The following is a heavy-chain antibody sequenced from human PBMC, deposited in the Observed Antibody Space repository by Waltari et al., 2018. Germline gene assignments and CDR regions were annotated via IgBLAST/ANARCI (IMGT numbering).Heavy chain of an antibody. Sequence: EVQVVESGVGLVQPGGSLRLSCGSPGFAFRSSWMTWVRQAPGKGLEWVANIKTDGSETYYVDSVKGRFTISRDNTKNSLYLQMSSLRAEDTAVYYCAIGGVETSWYWRYWGQGTLVTVSS. CDR2: IKTDGSET. J-gene: IGHJ4*02. CDR3: AIGGVETSWYWRY. D-gene: IGHD6-13*01. CDR1: GFAFRSSW. V-gene: IGHV3-7*01.